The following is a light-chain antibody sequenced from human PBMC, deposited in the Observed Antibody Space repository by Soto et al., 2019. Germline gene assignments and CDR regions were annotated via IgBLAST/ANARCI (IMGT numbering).Light chain of an antibody. CDR3: QQYNNWPRT. CDR2: GAS. Sequence: EIVMTQSPATLSVSPGERATLSCRAIQSVSSNLGWYQQKPGQAPSLDIYGASATATCIPATFSGSGSGTEFTLTISSLQSEEFAVYYCQQYNNWPRTVVQATKV. J-gene: IGKJ1*01. CDR1: QSVSSN. V-gene: IGKV3-15*01.